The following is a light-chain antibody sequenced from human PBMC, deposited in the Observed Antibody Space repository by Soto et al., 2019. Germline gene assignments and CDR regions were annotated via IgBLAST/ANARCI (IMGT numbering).Light chain of an antibody. CDR3: QSYDSSLNGYV. CDR2: GNN. J-gene: IGLJ1*01. Sequence: QSVLTQPASVSGAPGQRVSISCTGSSSNIGAGYGVHWYHQLPVTAPKLLIFGNNNRPSGVPDRFSGSKSDTSASLGITGLQAEDEADYYCQSYDSSLNGYVFGTGTKVTV. V-gene: IGLV1-40*01. CDR1: SSNIGAGYG.